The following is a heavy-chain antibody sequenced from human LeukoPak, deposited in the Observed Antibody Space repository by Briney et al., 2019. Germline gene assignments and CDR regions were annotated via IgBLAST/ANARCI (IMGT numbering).Heavy chain of an antibody. D-gene: IGHD3-16*01. CDR3: ARVWRLTFDY. CDR2: IYSGGST. Sequence: GGSLRLSCAASEFSVGSNYMTWVRQAPGKGLERVSLIYSGGSTYYADSVKGRFTISRDNSKNTLYLQMNSLRAEDTAVYYCARVWRLTFDYWGQGTLVTVSS. V-gene: IGHV3-53*01. CDR1: EFSVGSNY. J-gene: IGHJ4*02.